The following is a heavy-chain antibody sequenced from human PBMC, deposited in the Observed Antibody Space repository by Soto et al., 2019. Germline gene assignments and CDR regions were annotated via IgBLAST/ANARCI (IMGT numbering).Heavy chain of an antibody. D-gene: IGHD5-12*01. V-gene: IGHV3-9*01. CDR1: GFTFDDYA. J-gene: IGHJ4*02. Sequence: EVQLVESGGGLVQPGRSLRLSCAASGFTFDDYAMHWVRQAPGKGLEWVSGISWNSGSIGYADSVKGRFTISRDNAKNSLYLQMNSLRAEDTALYYCAKDSSGYGGSDYWGQGTLVTVSS. CDR3: AKDSSGYGGSDY. CDR2: ISWNSGSI.